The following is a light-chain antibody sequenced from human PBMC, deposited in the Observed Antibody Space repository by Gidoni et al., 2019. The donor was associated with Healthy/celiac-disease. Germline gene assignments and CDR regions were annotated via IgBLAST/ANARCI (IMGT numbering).Light chain of an antibody. J-gene: IGKJ1*01. V-gene: IGKV3D-15*01. CDR2: GAS. Sequence: EIVMTQSPATLSVSPGERATLSCRASQSVSSNLDWYQQKPGQAPRLLIYGASPRATGIPARFSGSGSGTEFTLTISSLQSAVFAVYYCQQYNNWPRTFGQGTKVEIK. CDR3: QQYNNWPRT. CDR1: QSVSSN.